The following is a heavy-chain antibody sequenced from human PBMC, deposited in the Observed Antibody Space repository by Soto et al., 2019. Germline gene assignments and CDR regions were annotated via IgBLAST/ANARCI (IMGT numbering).Heavy chain of an antibody. CDR1: GFTFSSYS. CDR2: ISSSSSYI. V-gene: IGHV3-21*01. Sequence: EVQLVESGGGLVKPGGSLRLSCAASGFTFSSYSMNWVRQAPGKGLEWVSSISSSSSYIYYADSVKGRFTISRDNAKNSLYLQMNSLRAEDTAVYYCAREHSSSYYYYYGMDVWGQGTTVTVSS. CDR3: AREHSSSYYYYYGMDV. J-gene: IGHJ6*02. D-gene: IGHD6-13*01.